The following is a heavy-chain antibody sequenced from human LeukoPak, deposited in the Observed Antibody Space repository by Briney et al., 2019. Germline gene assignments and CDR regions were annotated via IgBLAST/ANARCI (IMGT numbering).Heavy chain of an antibody. CDR2: INPNSGGT. V-gene: IGHV1-2*02. CDR1: GYTLTAYY. Sequence: ASVKVSCKASGYTLTAYYLHWVRQAPGQGLEWMGWINPNSGGTNYAQKFQGRVTMTRDTSISTAYMELSSLRSDDTAVYYCAMASSGFGGYFDYWGQGTLVTVSS. J-gene: IGHJ4*02. CDR3: AMASSGFGGYFDY. D-gene: IGHD3-10*01.